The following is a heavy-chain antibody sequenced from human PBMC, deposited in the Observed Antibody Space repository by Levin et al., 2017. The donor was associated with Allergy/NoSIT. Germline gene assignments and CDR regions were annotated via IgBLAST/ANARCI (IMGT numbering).Heavy chain of an antibody. CDR1: GFTFSSYA. J-gene: IGHJ4*02. CDR2: ISSNGGST. D-gene: IGHD3-10*01. CDR3: ARGDYYGSGSYYNVGPLRRLSPYYFDY. V-gene: IGHV3-64*01. Sequence: GESLKISCAASGFTFSSYAMHWVRQAPGKGLEYVSAISSNGGSTYYANSVKGRFTISRDNSKNTLYLQMGSLRAEDMAVYYCARGDYYGSGSYYNVGPLRRLSPYYFDYWGQGTLVTVSS.